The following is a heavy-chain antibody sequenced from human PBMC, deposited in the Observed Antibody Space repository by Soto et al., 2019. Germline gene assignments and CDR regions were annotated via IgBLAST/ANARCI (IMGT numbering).Heavy chain of an antibody. CDR3: AGMPYTSGLRFDP. D-gene: IGHD6-19*01. CDR2: IYQSGVT. Sequence: SETLSLTXNMSGDSYSISTYSWSWIRQPPGKALQWIGFIYQSGVTSYNPSLASRVSISLDRSNNQCSLKLKSVTAADTAVYFGAGMPYTSGLRFDPWGPGTLVTVSS. V-gene: IGHV4-30-2*01. J-gene: IGHJ5*02. CDR1: GDSYSISTYS.